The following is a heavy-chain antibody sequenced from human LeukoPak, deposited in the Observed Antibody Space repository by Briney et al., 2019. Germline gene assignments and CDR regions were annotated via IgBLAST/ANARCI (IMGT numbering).Heavy chain of an antibody. CDR1: GFTFSDYG. Sequence: GGSLRFSCAASGFTFSDYGMHWVRQAPGKGLEWVAVIWHDGGNKYYADSVKGRFTISRDNSKNTVYLQMNSLRAEDTAVYYGARGPHIVVVTATDYWGQGTLVTVSS. V-gene: IGHV3-33*01. J-gene: IGHJ4*02. CDR3: ARGPHIVVVTATDY. CDR2: IWHDGGNK. D-gene: IGHD2-21*02.